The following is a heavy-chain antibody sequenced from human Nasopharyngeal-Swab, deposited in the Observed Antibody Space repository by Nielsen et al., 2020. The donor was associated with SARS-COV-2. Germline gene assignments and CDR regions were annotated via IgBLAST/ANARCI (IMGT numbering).Heavy chain of an antibody. D-gene: IGHD2-2*01. Sequence: LSLTGAASGFTFSSYEMNWVRQAPGKGLEWVSYISSSGSTRYYADSVKGRFTISRDNAKNSLYLQMNSLRAEDTAVYYCARDYCSSTSCYDYWGQGTLVTVSS. J-gene: IGHJ4*02. CDR1: GFTFSSYE. CDR3: ARDYCSSTSCYDY. V-gene: IGHV3-48*03. CDR2: ISSSGSTR.